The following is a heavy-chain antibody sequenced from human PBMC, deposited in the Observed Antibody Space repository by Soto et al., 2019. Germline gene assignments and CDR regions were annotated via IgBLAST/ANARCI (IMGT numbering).Heavy chain of an antibody. J-gene: IGHJ4*02. CDR3: ANNSRAPRGATSNIDY. V-gene: IGHV3-23*01. CDR2: ISGSGGST. Sequence: EVQLLESGGGLVQPGGSLRLSCAASGFTFSSYAMSWVRQAPGKGLEWVSAISGSGGSTYYADSVKGRFTISRDNSKNTMYLQLSSLRAEDTAVYYCANNSRAPRGATSNIDYWGQGTVVTVSS. CDR1: GFTFSSYA. D-gene: IGHD1-26*01.